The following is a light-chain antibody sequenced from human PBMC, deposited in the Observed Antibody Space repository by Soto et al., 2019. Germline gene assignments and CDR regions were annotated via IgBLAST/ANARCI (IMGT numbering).Light chain of an antibody. CDR3: LQYHNLWA. CDR1: QNIYSN. J-gene: IGKJ1*01. Sequence: IVMTHSPATLSVSPGERATLSCRASQNIYSNIAWYQQRPGQAPRLLIYRESTRAAGVPARFSGSGSGTEFTLTISSLQSEDFTVYSCLQYHNLWAFGQGTKVDIK. V-gene: IGKV3-15*01. CDR2: RES.